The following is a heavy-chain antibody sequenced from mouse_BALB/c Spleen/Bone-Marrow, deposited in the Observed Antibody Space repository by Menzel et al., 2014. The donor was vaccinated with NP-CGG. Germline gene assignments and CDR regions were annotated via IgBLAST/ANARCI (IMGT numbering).Heavy chain of an antibody. CDR2: IDPASGNI. D-gene: IGHD4-1*01. Sequence: EVQLVESGTDLVKPGASVKLSCTASGFNIKDTYMHWVKQRPEQGLDWIGRIDPASGNIQYDPKFQGRAAITADTSSSTAYLQLSSLTSEDTAVYYCASLTGTFDYWGQGTPLTVSS. J-gene: IGHJ2*01. CDR3: ASLTGTFDY. V-gene: IGHV14-3*02. CDR1: GFNIKDTY.